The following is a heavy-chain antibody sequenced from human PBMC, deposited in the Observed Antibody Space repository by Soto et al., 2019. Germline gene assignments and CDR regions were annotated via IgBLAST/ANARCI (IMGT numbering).Heavy chain of an antibody. J-gene: IGHJ6*02. D-gene: IGHD2-15*01. V-gene: IGHV4-34*01. Sequence: PSETLSLTCAVYGGSFSGYYWSWIRQPPGEGLEWIGEINRSGSTNYNPSLKSRVTISVDTSKNQFSLKLSSVTAADTAVYYCARSIVVVVAATVDYYYGMDVWGQGTTVTVSS. CDR3: ARSIVVVVAATVDYYYGMDV. CDR1: GGSFSGYY. CDR2: INRSGST.